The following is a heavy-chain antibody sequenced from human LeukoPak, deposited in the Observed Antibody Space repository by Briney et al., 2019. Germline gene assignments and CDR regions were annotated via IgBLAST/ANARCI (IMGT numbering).Heavy chain of an antibody. CDR2: IYTSGTT. Sequence: PSETLSLTCIVSGASITSYYWNWIRQPPGKGLEWIGYIYTSGTTNYNPSLTSRVTISVDTSKSQFSLRLTSVTAADAAVYYCARRRSGGRDFDYWGQGTLVTVSS. V-gene: IGHV4-4*09. CDR1: GASITSYY. J-gene: IGHJ4*02. D-gene: IGHD2-15*01. CDR3: ARRRSGGRDFDY.